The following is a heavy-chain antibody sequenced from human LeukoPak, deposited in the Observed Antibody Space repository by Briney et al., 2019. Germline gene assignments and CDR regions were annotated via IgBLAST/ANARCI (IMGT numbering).Heavy chain of an antibody. Sequence: GGSLRLSCAASGFIFSDYEMNWVRQAPGKGLEWVSYISSSGRTIFYADSVKGRFTISRDSATNSLYLQMDSLRAEDTAVYYCARDGGGHSNGNDASDIWGQGTMVTVSS. V-gene: IGHV3-48*03. J-gene: IGHJ3*02. CDR3: ARDGGGHSNGNDASDI. D-gene: IGHD5-18*01. CDR1: GFIFSDYE. CDR2: ISSSGRTI.